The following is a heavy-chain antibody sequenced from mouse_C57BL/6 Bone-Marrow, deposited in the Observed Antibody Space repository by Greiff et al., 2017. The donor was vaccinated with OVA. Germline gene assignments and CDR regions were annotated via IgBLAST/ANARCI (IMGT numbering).Heavy chain of an antibody. CDR1: GYTFTSYW. V-gene: IGHV1-64*01. Sequence: LVESGAELVKPGASVKLSCKASGYTFTSYWMHWVKQRPGQGLEWIGMIHPTSGSTNYNEKFKSKATLTVDKSSSTAYMQLSSLTSEDSAVYYCASYYSVYYAMDYWGQGTSVTVSS. J-gene: IGHJ4*01. D-gene: IGHD2-12*01. CDR3: ASYYSVYYAMDY. CDR2: IHPTSGST.